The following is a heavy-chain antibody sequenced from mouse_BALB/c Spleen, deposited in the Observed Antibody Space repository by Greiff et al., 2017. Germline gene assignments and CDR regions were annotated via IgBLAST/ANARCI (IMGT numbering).Heavy chain of an antibody. CDR1: GYSITSGYY. J-gene: IGHJ2*01. V-gene: IGHV3-6*02. CDR3: ARYYYGSSGDY. CDR2: ISYDGSN. Sequence: EVKLVESGPGLVKPSQSLSLTCSVTGYSITSGYYWNWIRQFPGNKLEWMGYISYDGSNNYNPSLKNRISITRDTSKNQFFLKLNSVTTEDTATYYCARYYYGSSGDYWGQGTTLTVSS. D-gene: IGHD1-1*01.